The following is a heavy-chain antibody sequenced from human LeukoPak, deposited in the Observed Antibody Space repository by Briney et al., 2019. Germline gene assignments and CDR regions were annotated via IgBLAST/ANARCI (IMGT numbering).Heavy chain of an antibody. CDR1: GFSFTSYW. CDR2: IYPSDPDT. J-gene: IGHJ4*02. D-gene: IGHD7-27*01. Sequence: GESLKISCKGSGFSFTSYWIGWVRQMPGKGLEWMGIIYPSDPDTTYSPSFQGQVTISADKSISTAYLQWSSLKALDTAIYYCARRELGILYYFDYWGQGTLVTVSS. V-gene: IGHV5-51*01. CDR3: ARRELGILYYFDY.